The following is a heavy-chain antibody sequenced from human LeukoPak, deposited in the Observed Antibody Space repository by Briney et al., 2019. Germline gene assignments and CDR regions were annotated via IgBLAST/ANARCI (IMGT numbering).Heavy chain of an antibody. D-gene: IGHD6-13*01. J-gene: IGHJ4*02. CDR3: ARENPAAGNHFDY. Sequence: SETLSLTCTVSGGSISGSSYYWDWIRQPPGKGLEWIGSIYYRGSTYYNPSLKSRVTISVDTSKNQFSLKLSSVTAADTAVYYCARENPAAGNHFDYWGQGTLVTVSS. CDR2: IYYRGST. CDR1: GGSISGSSYY. V-gene: IGHV4-39*07.